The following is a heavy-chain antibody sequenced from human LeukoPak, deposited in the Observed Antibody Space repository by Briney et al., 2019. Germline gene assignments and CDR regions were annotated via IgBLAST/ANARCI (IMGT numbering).Heavy chain of an antibody. CDR2: IYYSGST. J-gene: IGHJ6*02. CDR3: ASHPYNPVDYYYGMDV. D-gene: IGHD1-1*01. Sequence: TSSETLSLTCTVSGGSISSYYWSWIRQPPGKGLEWIGYIYYSGSTNYNPSLKSRVTISVDTSKNQFSLKLSSVTAADTAVYYCASHPYNPVDYYYGMDVWGQGTTVTVSS. CDR1: GGSISSYY. V-gene: IGHV4-59*01.